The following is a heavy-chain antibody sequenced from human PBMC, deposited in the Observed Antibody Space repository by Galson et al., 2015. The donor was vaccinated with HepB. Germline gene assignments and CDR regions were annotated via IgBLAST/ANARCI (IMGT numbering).Heavy chain of an antibody. Sequence: SLRLSCAASGFTFSSYGMHWVRQAPGKGLEWVAVISYDGSNKYYADSVKGRFTISRDNSKNTLYLQMNSLRAEDTAVYYCAKDITMIVVVIYYYYYGMDVWGQGTTVTVSS. V-gene: IGHV3-30*18. CDR2: ISYDGSNK. CDR1: GFTFSSYG. CDR3: AKDITMIVVVIYYYYYGMDV. J-gene: IGHJ6*02. D-gene: IGHD3-22*01.